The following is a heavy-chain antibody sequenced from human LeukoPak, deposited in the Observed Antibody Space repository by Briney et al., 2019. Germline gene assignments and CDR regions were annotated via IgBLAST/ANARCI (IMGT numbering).Heavy chain of an antibody. CDR3: ARATVTKSYYYYMDV. V-gene: IGHV4-39*07. CDR1: GGSISSSSYY. D-gene: IGHD4-17*01. J-gene: IGHJ6*03. Sequence: SETLSLTCTVSGGSISSSSYYWGWIRQPPGKGLEWIGSIYYSGSTYYNPSLKSRVTISVDTSKNQFSLKLSSVTAADTAVYYCARATVTKSYYYYMDVWGKGTTVTVSS. CDR2: IYYSGST.